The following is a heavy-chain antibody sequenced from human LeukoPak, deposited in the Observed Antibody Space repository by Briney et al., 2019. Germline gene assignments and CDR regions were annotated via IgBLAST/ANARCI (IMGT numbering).Heavy chain of an antibody. CDR1: GFTFSDYY. D-gene: IGHD3-16*02. CDR3: ARSIMITFGGVIVPWFDP. J-gene: IGHJ5*02. CDR2: ISSSGSTI. V-gene: IGHV3-11*04. Sequence: PGGSLRLSCAASGFTFSDYYMSWIRQAPGKGLECVSHISSSGSTIYYADSVKGRFTISRDNAKNSLYLQMNSLRAEDTAVYHCARSIMITFGGVIVPWFDPWGQGTLVTVSS.